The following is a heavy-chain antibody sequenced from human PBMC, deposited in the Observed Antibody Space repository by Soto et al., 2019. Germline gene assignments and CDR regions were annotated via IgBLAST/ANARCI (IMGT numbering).Heavy chain of an antibody. J-gene: IGHJ4*02. CDR3: AKGVPDPSSWYDY. Sequence: PGGSLRLSCAASGFTFSSYSMNWVRQAPGKGLEWVSYISSSSSTIYYADSVKGRFTISRDNAKNTLYLQMNGLRAEDTAVYYCAKGVPDPSSWYDYWGQGTLVTVSS. CDR1: GFTFSSYS. D-gene: IGHD6-13*01. V-gene: IGHV3-48*01. CDR2: ISSSSSTI.